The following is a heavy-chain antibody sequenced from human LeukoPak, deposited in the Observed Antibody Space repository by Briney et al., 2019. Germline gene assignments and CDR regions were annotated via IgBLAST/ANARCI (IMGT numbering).Heavy chain of an antibody. D-gene: IGHD1-26*01. V-gene: IGHV3-30*18. Sequence: GGSLRLSCAASGFTFSSYAMHWVRQAPGKGLEWVAVISYDGSNKYYADSVKGRFTISRDNSKNTLYLQMNSLRAEDTAVYYCAKETPLVGAPGWYFDYWGQGTLVTVCS. CDR3: AKETPLVGAPGWYFDY. CDR2: ISYDGSNK. CDR1: GFTFSSYA. J-gene: IGHJ4*02.